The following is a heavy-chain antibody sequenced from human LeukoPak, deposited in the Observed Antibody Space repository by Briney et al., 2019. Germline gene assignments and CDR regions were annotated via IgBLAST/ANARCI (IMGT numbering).Heavy chain of an antibody. J-gene: IGHJ4*02. CDR2: IYHSGST. D-gene: IGHD6-13*01. CDR1: GGSISSGGYY. Sequence: SETLSLTCTVSGGSISSGGYYWSWIRQPPGKGLEWIGYIYHSGSTYYNPSLKSRVTISVDTSKNQFSLKLSSVTAADTAVYYCARDPAAGTDYWGQGTLVTVSS. V-gene: IGHV4-30-2*01. CDR3: ARDPAAGTDY.